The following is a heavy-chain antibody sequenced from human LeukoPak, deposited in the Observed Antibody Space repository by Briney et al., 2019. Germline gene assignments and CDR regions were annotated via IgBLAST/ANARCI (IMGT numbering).Heavy chain of an antibody. D-gene: IGHD2-2*03. J-gene: IGHJ3*02. CDR2: ISYDGSNK. CDR3: ARDGYCSSTSCYDAFDI. Sequence: GGSLRLSCAASGFTFSSYGMHWVRQAPGKGLEWVAVISYDGSNKYYADSVKGRFTISRDNSKNTLYLQMNSLRAEDTAVYYCARDGYCSSTSCYDAFDIWGQGTMVTVSS. V-gene: IGHV3-30*03. CDR1: GFTFSSYG.